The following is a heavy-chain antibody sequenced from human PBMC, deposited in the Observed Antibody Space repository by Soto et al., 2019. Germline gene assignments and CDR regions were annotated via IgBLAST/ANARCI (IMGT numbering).Heavy chain of an antibody. CDR3: ARAANYYDSSGPLAFYYYDLDA. CDR2: IYYSGNA. J-gene: IGHJ6*02. CDR1: GGSISSSSYY. Sequence: SETLSLTCTVSGGSISSSSYYWGWMRQPPGKGLEWIGSIYYSGNAYYNPSLKSRVTISVDTSKNQFSLKLGSVTAADTAVYYCARAANYYDSSGPLAFYYYDLDAWGQGTTVTVSS. D-gene: IGHD3-22*01. V-gene: IGHV4-39*01.